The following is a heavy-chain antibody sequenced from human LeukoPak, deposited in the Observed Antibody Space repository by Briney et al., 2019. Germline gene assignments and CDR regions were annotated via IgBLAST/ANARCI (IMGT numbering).Heavy chain of an antibody. CDR2: INWNGGST. CDR1: GFTFDDYG. J-gene: IGHJ4*02. V-gene: IGHV3-20*04. Sequence: GGSLTLSCAASGFTFDDYGMTWVRQVPGKGLEWVSGINWNGGSTGYADSVKGRFTISRDNAKNSLYLQMNSLRAEDTALYYCARGGKYSSSWYANTYWGQGTLVTVSS. D-gene: IGHD6-13*01. CDR3: ARGGKYSSSWYANTY.